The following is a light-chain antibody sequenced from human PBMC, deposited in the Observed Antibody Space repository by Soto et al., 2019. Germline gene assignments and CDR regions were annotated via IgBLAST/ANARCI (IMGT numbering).Light chain of an antibody. V-gene: IGLV2-14*01. CDR2: EVS. Sequence: QSVLTQPASVSGSPGQSITISCTGTSSDVGGYNYVSWYQHHPGKAPKLMIYEVSDRPSGVSNRFSGSKSGNTASLTISGLEAEDWADYYCNSYTSSSTLLFVGGTKLTVL. CDR3: NSYTSSSTLL. CDR1: SSDVGGYNY. J-gene: IGLJ2*01.